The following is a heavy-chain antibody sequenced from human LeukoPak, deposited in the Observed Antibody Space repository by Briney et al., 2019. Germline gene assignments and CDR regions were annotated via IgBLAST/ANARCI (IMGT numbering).Heavy chain of an antibody. CDR1: GFTFSSYW. Sequence: GGSLRLSCAASGFTFSSYWMSWVRQAPGKGLEWVANIKQDGSEKYYVDSVKGRFTISGDNAKNSLYLQMNSLRAEDTAVYYCARNAELEYYDFWSGYYTGDYFDYWGQGTLVTVSS. J-gene: IGHJ4*02. CDR3: ARNAELEYYDFWSGYYTGDYFDY. CDR2: IKQDGSEK. V-gene: IGHV3-7*01. D-gene: IGHD3-3*01.